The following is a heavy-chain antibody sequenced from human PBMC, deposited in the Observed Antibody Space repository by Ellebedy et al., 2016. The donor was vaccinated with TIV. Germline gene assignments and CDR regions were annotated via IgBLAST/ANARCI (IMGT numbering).Heavy chain of an antibody. V-gene: IGHV3-66*01. CDR3: AREFYSKLDI. CDR2: IRNDGRT. Sequence: GESLKISCAPSGFTFRTNYMTWVRQAPGFGLEWVSVIRNDGRTDYADSVKGRFTISRDNSQDTVYLQMNSLKVEDTAVYYCAREFYSKLDIWGQGTLVTVSS. D-gene: IGHD2-15*01. J-gene: IGHJ3*02. CDR1: GFTFRTNY.